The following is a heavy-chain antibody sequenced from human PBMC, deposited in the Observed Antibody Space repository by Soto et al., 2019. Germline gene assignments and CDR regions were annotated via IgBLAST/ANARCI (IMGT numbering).Heavy chain of an antibody. CDR2: IRSKIDGGTA. J-gene: IGHJ5*02. CDR3: YSLVVFASGTHYETLT. D-gene: IGHD1-26*01. V-gene: IGHV3-15*07. Sequence: DVQLVESGGGLVEPGGSLRLSCAASGLTFGSAWMSWVRQAPGKGLEWVGRIRSKIDGGTADYAAPVKGRFTISRDDSKSTLYLQMNSLKTEDTGIYYCYSLVVFASGTHYETLTWGQGTLVTVSA. CDR1: GLTFGSAW.